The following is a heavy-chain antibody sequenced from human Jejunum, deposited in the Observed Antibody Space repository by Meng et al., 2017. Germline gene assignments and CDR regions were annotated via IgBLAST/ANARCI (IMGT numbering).Heavy chain of an antibody. V-gene: IGHV3-7*01. D-gene: IGHD5-18*01. CDR3: ASLDTALIQVGGF. Sequence: GESLKISCVASGFPFSPDWMSWVRQAPGKGLEWVAMIKKDGNEKYYVDSVRGRFTISRDNTKNSLWLQLNSLRVEDTAVYYCASLDTALIQVGGFWGQGTLVTVSS. J-gene: IGHJ4*02. CDR1: GFPFSPDW. CDR2: IKKDGNEK.